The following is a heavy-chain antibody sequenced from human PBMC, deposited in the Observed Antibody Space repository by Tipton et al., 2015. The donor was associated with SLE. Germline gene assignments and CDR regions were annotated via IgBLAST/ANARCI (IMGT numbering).Heavy chain of an antibody. CDR2: IFSTGSP. CDR1: GGSISSHTYY. D-gene: IGHD5-18*01. J-gene: IGHJ3*02. CDR3: ARGVRIQGALDI. Sequence: TLSLTCTVSGGSISSHTYYWGWIRQSPGTGLEWIGRIFSTGSPNYNPSLKSRVSISVDTSKNQFSLNLSFVTAADTAVYYCARGVRIQGALDIWGPGTVVTVSS. V-gene: IGHV4-61*02.